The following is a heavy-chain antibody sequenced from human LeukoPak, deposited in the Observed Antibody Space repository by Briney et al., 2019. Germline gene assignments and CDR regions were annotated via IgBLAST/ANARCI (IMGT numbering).Heavy chain of an antibody. D-gene: IGHD1-26*01. CDR3: ARGSRVGATLYYYYYYMDV. CDR1: GYTFTSYD. CDR2: MNPNSGNT. J-gene: IGHJ6*03. V-gene: IGHV1-8*01. Sequence: ASVKVSCKASGYTFTSYDINWVRQATGQGLEWMGWMNPNSGNTGYAQKFQGRVTMTRNTSISTAYMELSSLRPEDTAVYYCARGSRVGATLYYYYYYMDVWGKGTTVTISS.